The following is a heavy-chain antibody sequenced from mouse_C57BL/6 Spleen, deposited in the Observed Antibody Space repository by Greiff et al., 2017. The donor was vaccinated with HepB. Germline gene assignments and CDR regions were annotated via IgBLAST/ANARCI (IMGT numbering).Heavy chain of an antibody. CDR2: INPSSGYT. J-gene: IGHJ3*01. CDR3: AREDIYYYGSSYWFAY. D-gene: IGHD1-1*01. V-gene: IGHV1-4*01. CDR1: GYTFTSYT. Sequence: LVESGAELARPGASVKMSCKASGYTFTSYTMHWVKQRPGQGLEWIGYINPSSGYTKYNQKFKDKATLTADKSSSTAYMQLSSLTSEDSAVYYCAREDIYYYGSSYWFAYWGQGTLVTVSA.